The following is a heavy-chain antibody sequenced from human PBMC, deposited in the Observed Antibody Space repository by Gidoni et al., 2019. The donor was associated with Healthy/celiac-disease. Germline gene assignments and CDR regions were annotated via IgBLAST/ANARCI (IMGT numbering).Heavy chain of an antibody. Sequence: EVQLLQSGGGLVQPRGSLRLSCPASGFTFSSYAMSWVRQAPGKGLEWVSAISGSGGSTYYADAVKGRFTISRDNSKNTLYLQMNSLRAEDTAVYYCAKFAIIAARRNVLTLLDYWGQGTLVTVSS. V-gene: IGHV3-23*01. CDR1: GFTFSSYA. CDR3: AKFAIIAARRNVLTLLDY. J-gene: IGHJ4*02. CDR2: ISGSGGST. D-gene: IGHD6-6*01.